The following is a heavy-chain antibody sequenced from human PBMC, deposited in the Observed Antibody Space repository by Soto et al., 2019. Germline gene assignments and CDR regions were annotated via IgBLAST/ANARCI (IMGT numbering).Heavy chain of an antibody. CDR2: ISNSGATI. D-gene: IGHD4-17*01. Sequence: PGGSLRLSCAASGLTFSDYYMNWIRQAPGKGPEWVSYISNSGATIYYADSVKGRFTISRDNAKNSLYLQMNSLRAEDTAVYYRATNHRRYGDYFSYWGQGTLVTVSS. CDR1: GLTFSDYY. V-gene: IGHV3-11*01. J-gene: IGHJ4*02. CDR3: ATNHRRYGDYFSY.